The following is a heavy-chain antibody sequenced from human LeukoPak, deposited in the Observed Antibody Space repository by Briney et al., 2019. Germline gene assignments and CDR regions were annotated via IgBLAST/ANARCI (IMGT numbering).Heavy chain of an antibody. D-gene: IGHD3-22*01. Sequence: GGSLRLSCAVSGVTLSNYGMSWVRQAPGKGLEWVAGISDGGGTTNYADSVKGRFTISRDNPKNTLYLQMKSLRAEDTAVYFCAKRGVVIRVILVGFHKEAYYFDSWGQGALVTVSS. V-gene: IGHV3-23*01. CDR1: GVTLSNYG. CDR3: AKRGVVIRVILVGFHKEAYYFDS. J-gene: IGHJ4*02. CDR2: ISDGGGTT.